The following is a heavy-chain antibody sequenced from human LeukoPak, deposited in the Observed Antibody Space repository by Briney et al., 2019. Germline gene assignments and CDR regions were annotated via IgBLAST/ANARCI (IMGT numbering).Heavy chain of an antibody. V-gene: IGHV1-2*02. Sequence: ASVKVSCTASGYTFTGYYMHWVRQAPGQGLEWMGWINPNSGGTNYAQKFQGRVTMTRDTSISTAYMELSRLRSDDTAVYYCAVSRSRHGDRRGTLDYWGQGTLVTVSS. CDR1: GYTFTGYY. CDR2: INPNSGGT. CDR3: AVSRSRHGDRRGTLDY. J-gene: IGHJ4*02. D-gene: IGHD1-1*01.